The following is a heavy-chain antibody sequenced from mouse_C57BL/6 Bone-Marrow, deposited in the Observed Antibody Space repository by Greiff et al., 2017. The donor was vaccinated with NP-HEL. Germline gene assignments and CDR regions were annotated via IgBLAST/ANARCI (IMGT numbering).Heavy chain of an antibody. CDR3: ARIQITRAMDY. CDR2: INPNNGGT. CDR1: GYTFTDYY. V-gene: IGHV1-26*01. D-gene: IGHD2-4*01. Sequence: VQLQQSGPELVKPGASVKISCKASGYTFTDYYMNWVKQSHGKSLEWIGDINPNNGGTSYNQKFKGKATLTVDKSSSTAYMELRSLTSEDSAVYYCARIQITRAMDYWGQGTSVTVSS. J-gene: IGHJ4*01.